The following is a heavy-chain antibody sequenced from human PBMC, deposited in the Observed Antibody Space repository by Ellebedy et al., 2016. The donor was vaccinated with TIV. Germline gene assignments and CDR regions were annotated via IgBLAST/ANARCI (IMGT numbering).Heavy chain of an antibody. Sequence: PGGSLRLSCAASGFTFSNAWMNWVRQVPGKGLVWVSRINSDGSSTSYADSVKGRFTISRDNAKNTLYLQMNSLRAEDTAVYYCARDVDSSGYYTVLYWGQGTLVTVSS. D-gene: IGHD3-22*01. CDR3: ARDVDSSGYYTVLY. V-gene: IGHV3-74*01. CDR1: GFTFSNAW. CDR2: INSDGSST. J-gene: IGHJ4*02.